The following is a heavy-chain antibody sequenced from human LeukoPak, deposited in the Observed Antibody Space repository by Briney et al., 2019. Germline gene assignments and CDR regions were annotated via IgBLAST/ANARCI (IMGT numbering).Heavy chain of an antibody. V-gene: IGHV4-38-2*02. CDR2: IYHSGST. J-gene: IGHJ4*02. CDR1: GYSLSSGYY. CDR3: ARDGMFYSSRIIYFVY. D-gene: IGHD2-2*01. Sequence: SETLSLTCTVSGYSLSSGYYWCWIRQPPGKGREWIGSIYHSGSTYYNQSLKSRFTISVDTSKNQFSLKVSTVTAADTAVYYCARDGMFYSSRIIYFVYWGRGTLVTVSS.